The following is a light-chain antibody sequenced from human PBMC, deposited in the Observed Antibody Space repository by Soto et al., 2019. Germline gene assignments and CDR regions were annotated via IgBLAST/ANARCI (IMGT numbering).Light chain of an antibody. Sequence: EIVLTQSPLSLPVTPGEPASISCRSSQSLLHSHGYNYVDWYLQKPGQSPQLLIYLVSNRASGVPDRFSGSGSGTDFTLKISRVEAEDVGLYYCMQALQIPLTFGQGTRLEIK. CDR3: MQALQIPLT. CDR2: LVS. J-gene: IGKJ5*01. CDR1: QSLLHSHGYNY. V-gene: IGKV2-28*01.